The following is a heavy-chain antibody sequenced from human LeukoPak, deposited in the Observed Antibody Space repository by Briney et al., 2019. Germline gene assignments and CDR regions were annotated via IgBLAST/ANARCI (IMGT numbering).Heavy chain of an antibody. CDR3: ASSDMNGYGMDV. Sequence: GESLEISCQGSGSRFTSYWISWVRQLPGKGREWMGRIDPSDSYTNYSPSFQGHVTISADKSISTAYLQWSSLKASDTAMYYCASSDMNGYGMDVWGKGTTVTVSS. CDR1: GSRFTSYW. CDR2: IDPSDSYT. V-gene: IGHV5-10-1*01. J-gene: IGHJ6*04. D-gene: IGHD3-9*01.